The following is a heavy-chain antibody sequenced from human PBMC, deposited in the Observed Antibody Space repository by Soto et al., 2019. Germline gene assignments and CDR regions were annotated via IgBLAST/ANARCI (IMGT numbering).Heavy chain of an antibody. Sequence: GGSLRLSCAASGFTFSSYEMNWVRQAPGKGLEWVSYISSSGSTIYYADSVKGRFTISRDNAKNSLYLQMNSLRAEDTAFYYCARGAWGIAASYKPYYFDYWGQGTLVTVSS. CDR1: GFTFSSYE. D-gene: IGHD6-13*01. J-gene: IGHJ4*02. V-gene: IGHV3-48*03. CDR3: ARGAWGIAASYKPYYFDY. CDR2: ISSSGSTI.